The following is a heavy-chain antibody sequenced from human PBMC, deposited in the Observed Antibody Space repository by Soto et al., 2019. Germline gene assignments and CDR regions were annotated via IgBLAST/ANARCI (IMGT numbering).Heavy chain of an antibody. J-gene: IGHJ5*02. CDR2: IYHSGST. D-gene: IGHD3-10*01. CDR1: GYPISSGYY. CDR3: ARDIGGFGELNWFDP. Sequence: TSETLSLTCAVSGYPISSGYYWGWIRQPPGKGLEWIGSIYHSGSTYYNPSLKSRVTISVDTSKNQFSLKLSSVTAADTAVYYCARDIGGFGELNWFDPWGQGTLVTSPQ. V-gene: IGHV4-38-2*02.